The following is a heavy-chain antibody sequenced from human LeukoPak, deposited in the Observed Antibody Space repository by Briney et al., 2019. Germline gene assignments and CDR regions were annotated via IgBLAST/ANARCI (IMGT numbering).Heavy chain of an antibody. CDR2: ILDDGRI. CDR3: GSYRRAYDV. Sequence: GGSLRLSCAASGLTVSTTSMTWVRQAPGKGLEWVSDILDDGRIYYADSMKGRFTISRDHSQNKVNLQMDNLRAEDAAIYYCGSYRRAYDVWGQGTVVTVAS. CDR1: GLTVSTTS. D-gene: IGHD1-26*01. V-gene: IGHV3-53*01. J-gene: IGHJ3*01.